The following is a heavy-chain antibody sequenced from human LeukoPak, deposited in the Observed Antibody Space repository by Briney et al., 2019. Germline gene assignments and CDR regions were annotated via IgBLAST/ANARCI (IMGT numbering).Heavy chain of an antibody. J-gene: IGHJ5*02. CDR1: GGSISSYY. Sequence: PSETLSLTCTVSGGSISSYYWSWIRQPPGKGLEWIGYIYYSGSTNYNPSLKSRVTISVDTSKNQFSLKLSSVTAADTAVYYCARIQWELRGNWFDPWGQGTLVTVSS. D-gene: IGHD1-26*01. CDR2: IYYSGST. V-gene: IGHV4-59*12. CDR3: ARIQWELRGNWFDP.